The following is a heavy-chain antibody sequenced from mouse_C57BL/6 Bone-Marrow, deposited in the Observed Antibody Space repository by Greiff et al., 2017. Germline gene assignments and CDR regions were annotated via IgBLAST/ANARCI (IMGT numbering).Heavy chain of an antibody. CDR2: IYPRSGNT. J-gene: IGHJ2*01. D-gene: IGHD2-4*01. V-gene: IGHV1-81*01. CDR1: GYTFTSYG. CDR3: ARTTMITTGYYFDY. Sequence: QVQLKESGAELARPGASVKLSCKASGYTFTSYGISWVKQRTGQGLEWIGEIYPRSGNTYYNEKFKGKATLTADKSSSTAYMELRSLTSEDSAVYFCARTTMITTGYYFDYWGQGTTLTVSS.